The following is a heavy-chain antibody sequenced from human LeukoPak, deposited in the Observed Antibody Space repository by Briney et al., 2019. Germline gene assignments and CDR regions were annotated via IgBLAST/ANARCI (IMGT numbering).Heavy chain of an antibody. Sequence: SETLSLTCVVSGGSISSGGYSWSWIRQPPGKGLEWIGYFNYGGTTDYNPSLKSRVIISVDTSKNQFSLKLSSVTAADTAVYYCARRGRYSSGFVWSREYNWFDPWGQGTLVTVSS. V-gene: IGHV4-30-4*07. CDR1: GGSISSGGYS. D-gene: IGHD6-19*01. J-gene: IGHJ5*02. CDR3: ARRGRYSSGFVWSREYNWFDP. CDR2: FNYGGTT.